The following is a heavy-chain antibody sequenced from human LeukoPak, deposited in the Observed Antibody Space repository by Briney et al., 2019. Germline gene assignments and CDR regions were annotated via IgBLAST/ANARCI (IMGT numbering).Heavy chain of an antibody. CDR3: ATPNSRWELLYFQH. CDR2: LDPEDGET. V-gene: IGHV1-24*01. D-gene: IGHD1-26*01. J-gene: IGHJ1*01. Sequence: ASVKVSCKVSGYTLTELSMHWVRQAPGKGLEWMGGLDPEDGETIYAQKFQGRVTMTEDTSTDTAYMELSSLRSEDTAVYYCATPNSRWELLYFQHWGQGTLVTVSS. CDR1: GYTLTELS.